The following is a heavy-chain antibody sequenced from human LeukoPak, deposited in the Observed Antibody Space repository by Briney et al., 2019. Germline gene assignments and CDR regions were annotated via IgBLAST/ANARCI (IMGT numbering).Heavy chain of an antibody. CDR1: GFTFTNYW. D-gene: IGHD2-15*01. V-gene: IGHV3-7*01. Sequence: PGGSLRLSCVASGFTFTNYWMSWVRQAPGKGLEWVANIKQDGSDKYYVDSVKGRFTISRDNAKNSLYPQMNSLRAEDTAVYYCARYGSYCTGGNCKDYWGQGTLVTVSS. CDR3: ARYGSYCTGGNCKDY. CDR2: IKQDGSDK. J-gene: IGHJ4*02.